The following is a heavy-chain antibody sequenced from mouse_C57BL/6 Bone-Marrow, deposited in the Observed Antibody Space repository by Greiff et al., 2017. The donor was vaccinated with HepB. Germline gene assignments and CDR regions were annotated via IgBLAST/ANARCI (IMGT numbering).Heavy chain of an antibody. J-gene: IGHJ4*01. CDR2: INPSTGGT. CDR1: GYSFTGYY. D-gene: IGHD1-1*01. V-gene: IGHV1-42*01. Sequence: VQLQQSGPELVKPGASVKISCKASGYSFTGYYMNWVKQSPEKSLEWIGEINPSTGGTTYNQKFKAKATLTVDKSSSTAYMQLKSLTSEDSAVYYCARPSSWDYAMDYWGQGTSVTVSS. CDR3: ARPSSWDYAMDY.